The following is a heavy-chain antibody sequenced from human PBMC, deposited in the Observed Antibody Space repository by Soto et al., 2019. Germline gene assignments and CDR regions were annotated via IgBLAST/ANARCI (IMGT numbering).Heavy chain of an antibody. J-gene: IGHJ4*02. D-gene: IGHD6-19*01. Sequence: PSVKVSCKASGYTFTSYYMHWVRQAPGQGLEWMGIINPSGGSTSYAQKFQGRVTMTRDTSTSTVYMELSSLRSEDTAVYYCARGFPVRVWLAPLPQFDYWGQGSLVTVSS. V-gene: IGHV1-46*01. CDR1: GYTFTSYY. CDR3: ARGFPVRVWLAPLPQFDY. CDR2: INPSGGST.